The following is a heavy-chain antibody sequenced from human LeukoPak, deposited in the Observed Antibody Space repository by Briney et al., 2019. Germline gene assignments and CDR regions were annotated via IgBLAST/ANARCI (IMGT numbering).Heavy chain of an antibody. CDR3: AAVARSDY. D-gene: IGHD6-19*01. CDR1: GVTFSDFW. V-gene: IGHV3-11*01. CDR2: ISSSGSTI. Sequence: GGSLRLSCEASGVTFSDFWMTWVRQAPGKGLEWVSYISSSGSTIYYADSVKGRFTISRDNAKNSLYLQMNSLRAEDTAVYYCAAVARSDYWGQGTLVTVSS. J-gene: IGHJ4*02.